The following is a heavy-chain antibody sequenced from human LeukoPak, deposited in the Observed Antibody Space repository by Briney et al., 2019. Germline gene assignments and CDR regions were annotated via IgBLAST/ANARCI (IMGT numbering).Heavy chain of an antibody. J-gene: IGHJ4*02. Sequence: SGGSLRLSCAASGFTFSSYGMHWVRQAPGKGLEWVAVIWYDGSNKYYADSVKGRFTISRDNSKNTLYLQMNSLRAEDTAVYYCARDLSDYDSSGNDYWGQGTLVTVSS. D-gene: IGHD3-22*01. CDR2: IWYDGSNK. CDR3: ARDLSDYDSSGNDY. CDR1: GFTFSSYG. V-gene: IGHV3-30*19.